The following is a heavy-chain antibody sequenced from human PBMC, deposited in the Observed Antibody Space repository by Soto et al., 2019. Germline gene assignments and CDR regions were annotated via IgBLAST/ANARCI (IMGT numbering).Heavy chain of an antibody. CDR3: AKRRGEGYFDL. CDR1: GFTCSSYD. Sequence: PGGSLRLSSAASGFTCSSYDMSWVRQAQGKGLEWVSTILVGGSTHYPDSVKGRFTISRDNSKNTLSLQMSSLRAEDTAIYYCAKRRGEGYFDLWGRGTLVTVSS. CDR2: ILVGGST. J-gene: IGHJ2*01. D-gene: IGHD3-10*01. V-gene: IGHV3-23*01.